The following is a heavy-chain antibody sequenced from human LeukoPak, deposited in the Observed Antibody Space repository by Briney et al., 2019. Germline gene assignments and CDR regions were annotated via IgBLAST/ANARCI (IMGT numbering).Heavy chain of an antibody. CDR1: GYTFTSYY. CDR3: ARENSGSALDY. J-gene: IGHJ4*02. Sequence: GSVKVSCKASGYTFTSYYMHWVRQAPRQGLEWMGIINPSGGSTSYAQKFQGRVTMTRDTSTSTVYMELSSLRSEDTAVYYCARENSGSALDYWGQGTLVTVSS. V-gene: IGHV1-46*01. D-gene: IGHD1-26*01. CDR2: INPSGGST.